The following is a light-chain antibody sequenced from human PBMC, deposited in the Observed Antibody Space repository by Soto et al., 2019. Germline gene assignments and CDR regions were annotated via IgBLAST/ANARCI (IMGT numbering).Light chain of an antibody. CDR3: ASWDDSLNGPV. J-gene: IGLJ2*01. CDR1: SSNIGINY. V-gene: IGLV1-47*02. Sequence: QSVLTQPTSASGTPGQRVTISCFGSSSNIGINYVYWYQQLPGMAPKLLIYRNSQRPSGVPDRFSGSKSGTSASPTISGLRSEDEGDYYCASWDDSLNGPVFVGGTKLTVL. CDR2: RNS.